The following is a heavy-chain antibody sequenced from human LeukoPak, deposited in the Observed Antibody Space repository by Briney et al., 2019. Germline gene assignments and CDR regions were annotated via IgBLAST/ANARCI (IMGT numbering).Heavy chain of an antibody. CDR1: GFSFTSYW. CDR3: AGRPYYYGSGSPNDAFDF. V-gene: IGHV5-51*01. D-gene: IGHD3-10*01. Sequence: GESLQISWKGSGFSFTSYWIGWVRQRPGKGLEWMGIIFTGDSDTRYSPSFQGQVSISADNSISSDYLQWSSLKASDTAMYDCAGRPYYYGSGSPNDAFDFWGQGKMVTVSS. J-gene: IGHJ3*01. CDR2: IFTGDSDT.